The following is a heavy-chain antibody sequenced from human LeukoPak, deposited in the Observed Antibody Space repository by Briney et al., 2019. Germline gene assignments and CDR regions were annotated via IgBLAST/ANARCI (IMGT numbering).Heavy chain of an antibody. CDR2: INHSGST. Sequence: SETLSLTCAVYGGSFSGYYWSWIRQPPGKGLEWIGEINHSGSTNYNPSLKSRVTISVDTSKNQFSLKLSSVTAADTAVYYCARHERCSSINCIYNWFDPWGQGTLVIVSS. J-gene: IGHJ5*02. D-gene: IGHD2-2*01. CDR3: ARHERCSSINCIYNWFDP. V-gene: IGHV4-34*01. CDR1: GGSFSGYY.